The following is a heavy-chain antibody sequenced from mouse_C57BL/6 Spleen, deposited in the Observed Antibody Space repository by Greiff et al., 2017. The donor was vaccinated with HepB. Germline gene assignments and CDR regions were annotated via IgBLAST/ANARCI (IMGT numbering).Heavy chain of an antibody. CDR2: INPNNGGT. V-gene: IGHV1-26*01. D-gene: IGHD2-4*01. CDR1: GYTFTDYY. Sequence: VQLQQSGPELVKPGASVKISCKASGYTFTDYYMNWVKQSHGKSLEWIGDINPNNGGTSYNQKFKGKATLTVDKSSSTAYMELRSLTSEDSAVYYCARDDYDDGWGQGTLVTVSA. J-gene: IGHJ3*01. CDR3: ARDDYDDG.